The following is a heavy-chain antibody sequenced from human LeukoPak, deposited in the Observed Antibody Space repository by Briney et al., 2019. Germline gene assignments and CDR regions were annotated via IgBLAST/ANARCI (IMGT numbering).Heavy chain of an antibody. J-gene: IGHJ4*02. D-gene: IGHD3-22*01. Sequence: PGRSLRLSCAASGFTFSSYAMHWVRQAPGKGLEWVAVISYDGSNKYYADSVKGRFTISRDNSKNTLYLQMNSLRAEDTAVYYCARTKFHYYDSSGVFDYWGQGTLVTVSS. CDR2: ISYDGSNK. V-gene: IGHV3-30-3*01. CDR1: GFTFSSYA. CDR3: ARTKFHYYDSSGVFDY.